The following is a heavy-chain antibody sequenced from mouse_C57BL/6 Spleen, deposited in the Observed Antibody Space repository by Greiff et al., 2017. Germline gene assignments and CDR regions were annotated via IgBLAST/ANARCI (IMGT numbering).Heavy chain of an antibody. CDR3: ARNYGSSSYYAMDY. Sequence: EVQLQQSGPELVKPGASVKISCKASGYSFTGYYMNWVKQSPEKSLEWIGEINPSTGGTTYNQKFKAKATLTVDKSSSTAYMQLKSLTSEDSAVYYCARNYGSSSYYAMDYWGQGTSVTGSS. D-gene: IGHD1-1*01. CDR2: INPSTGGT. CDR1: GYSFTGYY. J-gene: IGHJ4*01. V-gene: IGHV1-42*01.